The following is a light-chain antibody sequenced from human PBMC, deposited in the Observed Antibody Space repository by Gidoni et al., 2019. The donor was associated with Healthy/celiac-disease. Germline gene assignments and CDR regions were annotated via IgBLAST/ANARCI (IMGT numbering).Light chain of an antibody. Sequence: QAGLTQPPSVSKVLRQTATLTCTGNSNNAGNQGAAWLQQHQGHPPKLLSYRNNNRPSGISERLSASRSGNTASLTITGLQPEDEADYYCSAWDSSLSAWVFGGGTKLTVL. CDR2: RNN. CDR3: SAWDSSLSAWV. CDR1: SNNAGNQG. J-gene: IGLJ3*02. V-gene: IGLV10-54*01.